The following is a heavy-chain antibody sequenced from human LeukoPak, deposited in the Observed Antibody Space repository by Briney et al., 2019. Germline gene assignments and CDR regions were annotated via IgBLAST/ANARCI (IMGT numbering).Heavy chain of an antibody. CDR3: ARIYTAMALGYYYYYYMDV. D-gene: IGHD5-18*01. Sequence: ASVKVSCKASGYTFTSYDINWVRQATGQGLEWMGWMNSNSGNTGYAQKFQGRVTITRNTSISTAYMELSSLRSEDTAVYYCARIYTAMALGYYYYYYMDVWGKGTTVTVSS. CDR2: MNSNSGNT. CDR1: GYTFTSYD. J-gene: IGHJ6*03. V-gene: IGHV1-8*03.